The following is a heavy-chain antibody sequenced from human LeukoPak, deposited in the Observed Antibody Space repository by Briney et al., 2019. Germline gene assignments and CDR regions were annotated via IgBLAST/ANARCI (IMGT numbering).Heavy chain of an antibody. D-gene: IGHD6-19*01. V-gene: IGHV3-7*05. CDR1: GFTFSRYW. J-gene: IGHJ5*02. CDR3: VKTSIAVAGVPT. Sequence: PGGSLRLSCAASGFTFSRYWMTWVRQAPGKGLEWVANIKQDGTEKYYVDSVKGRFTISTHNAKTSLYLQMNSLRAEDTAVYYCVKTSIAVAGVPTWGQGTLVTVSS. CDR2: IKQDGTEK.